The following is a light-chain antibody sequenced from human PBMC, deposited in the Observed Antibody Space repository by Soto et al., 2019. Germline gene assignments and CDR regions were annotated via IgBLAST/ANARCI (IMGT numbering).Light chain of an antibody. V-gene: IGKV3-20*01. Sequence: ENVLTQSPGTLSLSPGEIATLSCRASQTVSSYLTWYQQRPGQAPRLLIYGASKRATGIPDRFSGSGSGTDFTLTSSRLEPEDFALYYCQQYGTSPITFGQGTRLEIK. CDR1: QTVSSY. J-gene: IGKJ5*01. CDR2: GAS. CDR3: QQYGTSPIT.